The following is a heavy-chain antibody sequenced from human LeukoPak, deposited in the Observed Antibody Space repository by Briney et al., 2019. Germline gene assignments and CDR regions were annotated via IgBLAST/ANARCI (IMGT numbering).Heavy chain of an antibody. CDR1: AFSLSAYN. V-gene: IGHV3-21*01. D-gene: IGHD4-11*01. CDR3: TRDIRLTTDRDAFDI. CDR2: ISGTAWTI. Sequence: GGSLRLSCAASAFSLSAYNMNWVRQAPGKGLEWVSSISGTAWTIYDADSVKGRFTTSRDNAKNSLYLQMNSLRPEDTAMYFCTRDIRLTTDRDAFDIWGQGTMVTVSS. J-gene: IGHJ3*02.